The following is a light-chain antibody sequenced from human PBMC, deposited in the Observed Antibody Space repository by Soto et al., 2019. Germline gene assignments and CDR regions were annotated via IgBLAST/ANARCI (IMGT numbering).Light chain of an antibody. Sequence: DIQMTQSPSSLSASVGDRVTITCRASQDISSHLGWFQQKPGKAPKRLIYAASTLESGVPSRFSGSRSGTEFTLTITSLEPEDFAVYYCQQRSTWLYTFGQGTKLEV. J-gene: IGKJ2*01. CDR1: QDISSH. V-gene: IGKV1-17*01. CDR2: AAS. CDR3: QQRSTWLYT.